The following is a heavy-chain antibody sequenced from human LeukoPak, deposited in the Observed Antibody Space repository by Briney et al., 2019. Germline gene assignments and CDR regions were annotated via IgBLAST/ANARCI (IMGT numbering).Heavy chain of an antibody. J-gene: IGHJ4*02. V-gene: IGHV1-69*06. Sequence: SVKVSCKMFGGTFSDCAITWLRQAPGRGLECVGRIIPLFGTTKSAQGFQDRVTLSADKSTNTAYMELTSLRSDDTAVYYCARGAFTPVITFGPFYFESWGQGTLITVSS. CDR2: IIPLFGTT. CDR1: GGTFSDCA. D-gene: IGHD3-16*01. CDR3: ARGAFTPVITFGPFYFES.